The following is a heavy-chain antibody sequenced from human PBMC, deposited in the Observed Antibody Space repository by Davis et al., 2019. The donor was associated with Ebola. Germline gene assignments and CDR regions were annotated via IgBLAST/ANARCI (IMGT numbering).Heavy chain of an antibody. CDR3: ARAGIAVAAGWGNWFDP. CDR1: GYTFTSYG. CDR2: ISAYNGNT. Sequence: AASVKVSCKASGYTFTSYGISWVRQAPGQGLEWMGWISAYNGNTNYAQKLQGRVTMTTDTSPSTAYMELRSLRSDDPAVDSCARAGIAVAAGWGNWFDPWGQGTLVTVSS. J-gene: IGHJ5*02. V-gene: IGHV1-18*01. D-gene: IGHD6-19*01.